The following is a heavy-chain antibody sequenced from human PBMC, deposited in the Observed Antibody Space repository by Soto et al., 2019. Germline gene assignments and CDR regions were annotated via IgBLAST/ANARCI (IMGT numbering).Heavy chain of an antibody. V-gene: IGHV4-4*02. CDR2: IYHSGST. CDR3: ARVCGAELKYYYDSSGHYDC. J-gene: IGHJ4*02. D-gene: IGHD3-22*01. CDR1: GGSISSSNW. Sequence: PSETLSLTCAVSGGSISSSNWWSWVRQPPGKGLEWIGEIYHSGSTNYNPSLKSRVTISVDKSKNQFSLKLSSVTAADTAVYYCARVCGAELKYYYDSSGHYDCWGQGSLVNVSS.